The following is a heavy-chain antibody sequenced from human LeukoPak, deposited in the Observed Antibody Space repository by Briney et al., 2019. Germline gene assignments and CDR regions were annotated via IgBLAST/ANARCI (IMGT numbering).Heavy chain of an antibody. J-gene: IGHJ4*02. CDR1: GGSISSSSYY. CDR2: IYYSGST. D-gene: IGHD7-27*01. V-gene: IGHV4-39*01. Sequence: PSETLSLTCTVSGGSISSSSYYWGWIRQPPGKGLEWIGSIYYSGSTYYNPSLKSRVTISVDTSKNQFSLKLSSVTAADTAVYYCARLSNWGSHWGQGTLVTVSP. CDR3: ARLSNWGSH.